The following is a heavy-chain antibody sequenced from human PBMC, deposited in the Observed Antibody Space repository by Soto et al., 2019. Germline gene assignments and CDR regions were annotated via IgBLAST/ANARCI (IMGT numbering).Heavy chain of an antibody. CDR3: APRFVATSLFDS. Sequence: QITLKESGPTLVKPTQTLTLTCTFSGFSLRTYGEGVGWIRQPPGKSLEWLSLIYWDDDKRYNPSLPNRITITKDTSRNQVVLTMTNMDPVDTATYFCAPRFVATSLFDSWGQGILVTVSS. D-gene: IGHD5-12*01. V-gene: IGHV2-5*02. CDR2: IYWDDDK. J-gene: IGHJ4*02. CDR1: GFSLRTYGEG.